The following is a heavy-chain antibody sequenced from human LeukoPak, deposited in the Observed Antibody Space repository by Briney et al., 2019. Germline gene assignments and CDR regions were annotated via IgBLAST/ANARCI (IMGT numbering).Heavy chain of an antibody. CDR1: GDSFSSNSVS. J-gene: IGHJ4*02. D-gene: IGHD6-13*01. Sequence: SQTLSLTCAVSGDSFSSNSVSWDWLRQSPSRGLEWLGRTYYRSKWYNDYAVSVKRRITINPDTSKNQFSLQVNSVTPEDTAVYYCARAYIAGGRSDFWGQGTLVTVSS. CDR2: TYYRSKWYN. CDR3: ARAYIAGGRSDF. V-gene: IGHV6-1*01.